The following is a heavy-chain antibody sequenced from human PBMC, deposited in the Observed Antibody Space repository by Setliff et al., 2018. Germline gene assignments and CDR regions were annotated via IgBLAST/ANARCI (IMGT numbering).Heavy chain of an antibody. D-gene: IGHD6-25*01. CDR2: ISDSSFHI. Sequence: GESLKISCAASGLPFSISSMHWVRQAPGKGLEWVSSISDSSFHIYYRDSVRGRFTISRDNAKNSLYLQMDSLRADDTAVYYCARSAANGGHDPFDIWGQGTMVTVSS. CDR1: GLPFSISS. CDR3: ARSAANGGHDPFDI. V-gene: IGHV3-21*01. J-gene: IGHJ3*02.